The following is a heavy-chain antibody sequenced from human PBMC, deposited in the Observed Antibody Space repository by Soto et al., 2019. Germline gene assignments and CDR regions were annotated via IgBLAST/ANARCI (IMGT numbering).Heavy chain of an antibody. CDR2: IFSNDEK. J-gene: IGHJ4*02. Sequence: QVTLKESGPVLVKPTETLTLTCTVSGFSLSNARMGVSWIRQPPGKALEWLAHIFSNDEKSYSTSLKSRLTIPKHTSKSQVVLTMTNRDPEDTATYYCARILRSSSWSTEHDSWGQGTLVTVSS. V-gene: IGHV2-26*01. CDR3: ARILRSSSWSTEHDS. D-gene: IGHD6-13*01. CDR1: GFSLSNARMG.